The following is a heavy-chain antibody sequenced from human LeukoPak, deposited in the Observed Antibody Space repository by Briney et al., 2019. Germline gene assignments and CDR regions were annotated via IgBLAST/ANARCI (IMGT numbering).Heavy chain of an antibody. D-gene: IGHD3-3*01. CDR2: IYTSGST. CDR1: GGSIGSYY. Sequence: PSETLSLTCTVSGGSIGSYYWSWIRQPAGKGLEWIGRIYTSGSTNYNPSLKSRVTMSVDTSKNQFSLKLSSVTAADTAVYYCAGNYDFWSGYYTGDFDYWGQGTLVTVSS. V-gene: IGHV4-4*07. J-gene: IGHJ4*02. CDR3: AGNYDFWSGYYTGDFDY.